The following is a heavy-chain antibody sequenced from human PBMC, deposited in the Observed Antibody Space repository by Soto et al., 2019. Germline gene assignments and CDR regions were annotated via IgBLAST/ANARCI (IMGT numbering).Heavy chain of an antibody. J-gene: IGHJ3*02. CDR2: ISSSSSSTI. Sequence: GGSLRLSCAASGFTFSSYSMNWVRQAPGKGLEWVSYISSSSSSTIYYADSGKGRFTISRDNAKNSLYLQMNSLRDEDTAVYYCAREYSSSSGRVMASENDAFDIWGQGTMVTVSS. CDR3: AREYSSSSGRVMASENDAFDI. CDR1: GFTFSSYS. D-gene: IGHD6-6*01. V-gene: IGHV3-48*02.